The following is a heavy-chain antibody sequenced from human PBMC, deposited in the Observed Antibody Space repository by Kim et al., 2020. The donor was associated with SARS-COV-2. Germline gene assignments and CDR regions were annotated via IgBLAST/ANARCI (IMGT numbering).Heavy chain of an antibody. CDR1: GFTFSRNS. CDR2: ITHSGRNI. J-gene: IGHJ4*02. V-gene: IGHV3-21*03. Sequence: GGSLRLSCAASGFTFSRNSMHWVRHTPGKGLEWVSLITHSGRNIYYADSVKGRFTISRDNAKNTLYMQMNSLRADDTGIYYCTREHQRSGLYHIDHWSQG. D-gene: IGHD6-19*01. CDR3: TREHQRSGLYHIDH.